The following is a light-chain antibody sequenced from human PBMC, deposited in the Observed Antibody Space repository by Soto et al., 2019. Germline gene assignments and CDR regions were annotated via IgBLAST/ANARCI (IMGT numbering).Light chain of an antibody. CDR2: EVN. V-gene: IGLV2-14*01. Sequence: QSALTQPASVSGSPGQSITVSCTGTSSDVGAYNYVSWYQQHPGKAPKLLIYEVNIRPSGVSYRFSGSKSGNTASLTISGLQAEDEADYYCSSYTSSSTLVFXTGTKVTVL. CDR3: SSYTSSSTLV. CDR1: SSDVGAYNY. J-gene: IGLJ1*01.